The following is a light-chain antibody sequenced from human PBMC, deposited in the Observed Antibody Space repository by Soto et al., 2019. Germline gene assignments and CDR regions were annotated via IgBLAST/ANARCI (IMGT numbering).Light chain of an antibody. Sequence: DLQMTQSPSSLSASVGDRVTITCRASQSISSSLNWYQQTPGTAPKFLIYAASNLQSGVPSRFSGSGSGTDFTLTISSLQPEDFATYYCQQGFSTPSFGQGTRLEVK. J-gene: IGKJ1*01. CDR1: QSISSS. CDR2: AAS. CDR3: QQGFSTPS. V-gene: IGKV1-39*01.